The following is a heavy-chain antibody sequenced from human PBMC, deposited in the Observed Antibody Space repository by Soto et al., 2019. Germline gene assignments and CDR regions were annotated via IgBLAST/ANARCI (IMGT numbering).Heavy chain of an antibody. D-gene: IGHD1-26*01. Sequence: GGSLRLSCAASGFTFSSYAMSWVRQAPGKGLEWVSAISGSGGSTYYADSVKGRFTISRDNSKNTLYLQMNSLRAEDTAVYYCAKEDNSGSYWGRDDAFDIWGQGTMVTVSS. CDR1: GFTFSSYA. CDR3: AKEDNSGSYWGRDDAFDI. J-gene: IGHJ3*02. V-gene: IGHV3-23*01. CDR2: ISGSGGST.